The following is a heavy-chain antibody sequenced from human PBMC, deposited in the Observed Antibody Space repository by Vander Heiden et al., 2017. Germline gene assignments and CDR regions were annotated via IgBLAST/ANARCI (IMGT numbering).Heavy chain of an antibody. CDR3: ARGYCGSTGYYFDY. D-gene: IGHD3-22*01. CDR1: GYSFTSYD. V-gene: IGHV1-8*01. CDR2: MNPNSGNT. J-gene: IGHJ4*02. Sequence: QLQLAQSAAEVKKPGAAFKVSCKASGYSFTSYDINWVRQATGQGLEWMGWMNPNSGNTVYAQKFQGRVTMTRNTSIRTADMELSSLRSEDTAVYYCARGYCGSTGYYFDYWGQGTLVTVSS.